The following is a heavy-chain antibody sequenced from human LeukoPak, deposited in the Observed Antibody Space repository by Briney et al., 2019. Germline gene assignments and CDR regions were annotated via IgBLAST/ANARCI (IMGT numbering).Heavy chain of an antibody. V-gene: IGHV1-69*05. CDR2: IIPIFGTA. CDR1: GGTFSSYA. Sequence: ASVKVSCKASGGTFSSYAISWVRQAPGQGLEWMGGIIPIFGTANYAQKFQGRVTITTDESTSTAYMELSSLRSEDTAVYYCAREVHSGSYYSWFDPWGQGTLVTVSS. D-gene: IGHD1-26*01. J-gene: IGHJ5*02. CDR3: AREVHSGSYYSWFDP.